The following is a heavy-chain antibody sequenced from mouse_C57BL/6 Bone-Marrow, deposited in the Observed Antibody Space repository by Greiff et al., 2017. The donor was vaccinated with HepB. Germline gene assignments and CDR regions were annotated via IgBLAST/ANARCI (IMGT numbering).Heavy chain of an antibody. CDR3: ARTGSSYDAMDY. V-gene: IGHV14-2*01. J-gene: IGHJ4*01. Sequence: EVKLQESGAELVKPGASVKSSCTASGFNIKDYYMHWVTQRTEQGLEWIGRIDPEDGETKYAPKFQGKTTITADTSSNTAFLQLISLTSEDTAVYYSARTGSSYDAMDYWGQGTSVTVSS. CDR2: IDPEDGET. D-gene: IGHD1-1*01. CDR1: GFNIKDYY.